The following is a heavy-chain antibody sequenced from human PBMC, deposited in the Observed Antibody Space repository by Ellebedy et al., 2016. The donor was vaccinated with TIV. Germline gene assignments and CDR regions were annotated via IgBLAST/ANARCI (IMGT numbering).Heavy chain of an antibody. CDR2: IDWDDDK. Sequence: SGPTLVXPTQTLTLTCTFSGFSLNTSGMCVGWIRQPPGKALEWLALIDWDDDKNYSTSLKTRLTVSKDTSKNQVVLTMANMDPVDTATYYCARILVVAATKNYYFYGMDVWGQGTTVTVSS. J-gene: IGHJ6*02. CDR3: ARILVVAATKNYYFYGMDV. V-gene: IGHV2-70*13. CDR1: GFSLNTSGMC. D-gene: IGHD2-15*01.